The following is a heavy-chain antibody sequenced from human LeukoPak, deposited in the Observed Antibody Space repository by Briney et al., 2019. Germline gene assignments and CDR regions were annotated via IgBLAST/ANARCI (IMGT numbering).Heavy chain of an antibody. CDR2: ISGSGGST. CDR1: GFTFSSYA. Sequence: GGSLRLSCAASGFTFSSYAMSWVRQAPGKGLEWVSAISGSGGSTYYADSVKGRFTISRDNSKNTLYLQMNTLRAEDTAVYYCARVTWGGTTNYWGQGTLVTVSS. J-gene: IGHJ4*02. V-gene: IGHV3-23*01. D-gene: IGHD1-14*01. CDR3: ARVTWGGTTNY.